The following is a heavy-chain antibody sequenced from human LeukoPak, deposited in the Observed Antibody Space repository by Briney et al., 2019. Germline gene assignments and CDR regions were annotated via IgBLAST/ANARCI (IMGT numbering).Heavy chain of an antibody. J-gene: IGHJ4*02. CDR2: ISGSGGST. Sequence: QPGGSLRLSCSASGFTFSNHGMSWVRQAPGKGLEWVSTISGSGGSTYYADSVKGRFTISRDNSKNTLSLQMNSLKAEDTAVYYCAKGPQWPVYFDCWGQGTLVTVSS. V-gene: IGHV3-23*01. D-gene: IGHD6-19*01. CDR3: AKGPQWPVYFDC. CDR1: GFTFSNHG.